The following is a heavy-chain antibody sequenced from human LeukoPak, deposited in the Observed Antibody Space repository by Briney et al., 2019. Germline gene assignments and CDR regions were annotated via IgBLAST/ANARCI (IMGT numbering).Heavy chain of an antibody. V-gene: IGHV3-11*01. CDR1: GFTFSDYY. J-gene: IGHJ4*02. CDR2: ISSSGSTI. CDR3: ARDSGDSSGEVYLDY. Sequence: GGSLRLSCAASGFTFSDYYMSWIRQAPGKGLEWVSYISSSGSTIYYADSVKGRFTISRDNAKNSLYLQMNSLRAEDTAEYYCARDSGDSSGEVYLDYWGQGTLVTVSS. D-gene: IGHD6-19*01.